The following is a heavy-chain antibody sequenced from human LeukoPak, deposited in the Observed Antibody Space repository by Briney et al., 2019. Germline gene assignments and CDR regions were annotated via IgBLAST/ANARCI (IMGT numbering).Heavy chain of an antibody. CDR3: ARHREYKLLSGYYFLVDD. D-gene: IGHD2-15*01. Sequence: PSETLSLTCTVSGGSISRYYWSWIRQPPGKGLEWIGFVYYTGSTDYNPSLKSRVTISVDTSKNQFSLKLTSVTAADTAVYYCARHREYKLLSGYYFLVDDWGQGTTVTVSS. J-gene: IGHJ6*02. CDR2: VYYTGST. V-gene: IGHV4-59*08. CDR1: GGSISRYY.